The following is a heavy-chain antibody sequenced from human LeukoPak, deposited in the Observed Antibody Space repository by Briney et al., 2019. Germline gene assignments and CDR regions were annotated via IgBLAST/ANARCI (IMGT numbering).Heavy chain of an antibody. CDR1: GFTFSSYW. V-gene: IGHV3-7*01. CDR2: IKQDGSEN. CDR3: ARGSGAERMDV. J-gene: IGHJ6*02. Sequence: GGSLRLSCAASGFTFSSYWMSWVRQAPGKGLEWVANIKQDGSENYYVDSVKGRFTISRDNAKNSLYLQMNSLRAEDTAVYYCARGSGAERMDVWGQGTTVTVSS.